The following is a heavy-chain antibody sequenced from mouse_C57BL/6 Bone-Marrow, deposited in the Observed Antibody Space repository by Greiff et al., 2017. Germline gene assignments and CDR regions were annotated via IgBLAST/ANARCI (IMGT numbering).Heavy chain of an antibody. J-gene: IGHJ2*01. V-gene: IGHV14-4*01. D-gene: IGHD1-1*01. Sequence: EVKLMESGAELVRPGASVKLSCTASGFNIKDDYMHWVKQRPEQGLEWIGWIDPENGDTEYASKFQGKATITADTSSNTAYLQLSSLTSEDTAVYYCTATTVVELDDWGQGTTLTVSS. CDR2: IDPENGDT. CDR3: TATTVVELDD. CDR1: GFNIKDDY.